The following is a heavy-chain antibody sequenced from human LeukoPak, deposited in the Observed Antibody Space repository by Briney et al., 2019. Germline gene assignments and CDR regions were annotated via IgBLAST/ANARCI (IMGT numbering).Heavy chain of an antibody. J-gene: IGHJ6*04. V-gene: IGHV1-18*04. CDR1: GYTFTSYG. Sequence: ASVKVSCKASGYTFTSYGISWVRQAPGQGLEWMGCISAYNGNTNYAQKLQGRVTMTTDTSTSTAYMELRSLRSDDTAVYYCARDVLRYFDQTNGMDVWGKGTTVTVSS. CDR2: ISAYNGNT. D-gene: IGHD3-9*01. CDR3: ARDVLRYFDQTNGMDV.